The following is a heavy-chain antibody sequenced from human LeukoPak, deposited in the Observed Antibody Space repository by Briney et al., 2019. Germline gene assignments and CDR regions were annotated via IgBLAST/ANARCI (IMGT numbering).Heavy chain of an antibody. CDR2: ISGNGDQT. Sequence: PGGSLRLSCVGSGFTLSSYAMSWVRQAPGKGLEWVSAISGNGDQTFYADSVKGRFTISRDNSKNTLYLQMNSLRVEDTAIYYCAKDVLIVVVNIFDVWGQGTTVAVSS. V-gene: IGHV3-23*01. CDR3: AKDVLIVVVNIFDV. CDR1: GFTLSSYA. D-gene: IGHD2-21*01. J-gene: IGHJ3*01.